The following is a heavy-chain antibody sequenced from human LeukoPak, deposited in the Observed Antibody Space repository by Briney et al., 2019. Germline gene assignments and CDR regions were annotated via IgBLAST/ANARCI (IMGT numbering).Heavy chain of an antibody. V-gene: IGHV3-21*01. CDR2: ISSSSSYI. J-gene: IGHJ4*02. D-gene: IGHD6-6*01. CDR3: ARVYSTSSPFDY. CDR1: GFTFSTYS. Sequence: GGSLRLSCVASGFTFSTYSMNWVRHAPGKGLEWVSSISSSSSYIHYADSVKGRFTISRDNAKNSLYLQMNSLRAEDTAVYYCARVYSTSSPFDYWGQGTLVTVSS.